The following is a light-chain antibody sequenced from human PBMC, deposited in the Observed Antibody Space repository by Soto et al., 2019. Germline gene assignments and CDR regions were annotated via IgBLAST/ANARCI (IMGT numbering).Light chain of an antibody. Sequence: QLVLTQSPSASASLGASVKLTCTLSSGHSDFAIAWHQQQPEKGPRYLMKLDSDGSHSKWDGISDRFSGSSSGAERYLTISSLQSEDEADYYCQTWGSGIVVFGGGTKVTVL. CDR2: LDSDGSH. V-gene: IGLV4-69*01. J-gene: IGLJ2*01. CDR3: QTWGSGIVV. CDR1: SGHSDFA.